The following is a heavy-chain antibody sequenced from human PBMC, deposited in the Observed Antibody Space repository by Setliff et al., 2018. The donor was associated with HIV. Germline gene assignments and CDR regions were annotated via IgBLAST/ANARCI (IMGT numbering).Heavy chain of an antibody. D-gene: IGHD3-16*01. V-gene: IGHV4-39*01. Sequence: SETLSLTCTVSGVSISSTNSYWGWIRQPPGKGLEWIGNVVYTGHTYYNPALKSRLIISVETSKNQFSLKLTSVTAADTAVYYCARPQLGRGGSHFDYWGQGALVTVSS. CDR2: VVYTGHT. CDR3: ARPQLGRGGSHFDY. J-gene: IGHJ4*02. CDR1: GVSISSTNSY.